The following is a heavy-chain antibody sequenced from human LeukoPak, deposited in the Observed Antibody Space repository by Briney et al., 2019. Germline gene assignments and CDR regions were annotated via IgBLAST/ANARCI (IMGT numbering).Heavy chain of an antibody. D-gene: IGHD3-3*01. CDR1: GYTFTSYG. CDR3: AREGPGDNFWSGYRLTYYYGMDV. J-gene: IGHJ6*02. CDR2: ISAYNGNT. V-gene: IGHV1-18*01. Sequence: ASVTVSCKASGYTFTSYGISWVRQAPGQGLEWMGWISAYNGNTNYAQKLQGRVTMTRDTSTSTVYMELSSLRSEDTAVYYCAREGPGDNFWSGYRLTYYYGMDVWGQGTTVTVSS.